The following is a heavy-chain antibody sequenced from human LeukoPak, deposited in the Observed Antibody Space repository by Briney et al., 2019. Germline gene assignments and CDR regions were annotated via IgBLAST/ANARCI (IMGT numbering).Heavy chain of an antibody. D-gene: IGHD5-12*01. CDR1: GYTFTSYG. J-gene: IGHJ5*02. Sequence: ASVKVSCKASGYTFTSYGISWVRQAPGQGLEWMGWISAYNGNTNYAQKLQGRVTMTTDTSTSTAYMELRSLRSDDTAVYYCARGRPVVAAMSRETWFDPWGQGPLVTVSS. CDR2: ISAYNGNT. V-gene: IGHV1-18*01. CDR3: ARGRPVVAAMSRETWFDP.